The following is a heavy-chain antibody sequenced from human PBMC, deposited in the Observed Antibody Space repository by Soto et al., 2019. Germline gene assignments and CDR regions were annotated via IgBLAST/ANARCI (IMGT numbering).Heavy chain of an antibody. V-gene: IGHV3-30*18. CDR1: GFTFSAYG. CDR2: ISIDESNK. CDR3: AKPHFPSYDFWSGYFTDS. J-gene: IGHJ4*02. D-gene: IGHD3-3*01. Sequence: PGGSLRLSCAASGFTFSAYGMHWVRQAPGKGLEWVAVISIDESNKDYADSVKGRFTISRDNSKNTLYLQMNSLRAEDTAVYYCAKPHFPSYDFWSGYFTDSWGQGTLVTVSS.